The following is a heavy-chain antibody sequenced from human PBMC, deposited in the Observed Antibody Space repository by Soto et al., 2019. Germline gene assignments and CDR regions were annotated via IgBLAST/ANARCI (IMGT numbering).Heavy chain of an antibody. D-gene: IGHD3-10*01. CDR3: ARARLYYGSGSYFEYYFDY. CDR2: IWYDGSNK. CDR1: GFTFSSYG. J-gene: IGHJ4*02. V-gene: IGHV3-33*01. Sequence: GGSLRLSCAASGFTFSSYGMHWVRQAPGKGLEWVAVIWYDGSNKYYADSVKGRFTISRDNSKNTLYLQMNSLRAEDTTVYYCARARLYYGSGSYFEYYFDYWGQGTLVTVSS.